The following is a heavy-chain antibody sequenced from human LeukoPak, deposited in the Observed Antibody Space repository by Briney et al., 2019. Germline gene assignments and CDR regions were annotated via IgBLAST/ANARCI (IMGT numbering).Heavy chain of an antibody. CDR2: ISYDGSNK. Sequence: GGSLRLSCAASGFTFSSYAMHWVRQAPGKGLEWVAVISYDGSNKHYADSVRGRFTISRDNSKYTLYLEMNSLRAEDTAVYFCASAWELLRYFDYWGQGTLVTVSS. D-gene: IGHD1-26*01. J-gene: IGHJ4*02. CDR1: GFTFSSYA. V-gene: IGHV3-30-3*01. CDR3: ASAWELLRYFDY.